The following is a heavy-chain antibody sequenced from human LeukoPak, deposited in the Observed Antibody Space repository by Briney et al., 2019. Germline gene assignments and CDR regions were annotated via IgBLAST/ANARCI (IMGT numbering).Heavy chain of an antibody. V-gene: IGHV4-4*07. D-gene: IGHD4-23*01. CDR2: VYTSGST. CDR3: ATLTGGDDAFDI. J-gene: IGHJ3*02. CDR1: GASISSYY. Sequence: PSETLPLTCTVSGASISSYYWSWIRQPAGKGLEWIGRVYTSGSTNYNPSLKSRVTMSVDTSKNRFSLKLSSVTAADTAVYYCATLTGGDDAFDIWGQGTMVTVSS.